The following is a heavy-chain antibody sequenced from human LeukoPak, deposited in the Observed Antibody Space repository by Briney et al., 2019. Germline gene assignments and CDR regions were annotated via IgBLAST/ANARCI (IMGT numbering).Heavy chain of an antibody. Sequence: GGSLRLSCAASGFTFSSYAMSWVRQAPGKGLEWVAFIRYDGSNKYYADSVKGRFTISRDNSKNTLYLQMNSLRAEDTAVYYCAKDTRGFWSGYPLWGPDYWGQGTLVTVSS. D-gene: IGHD3-3*01. CDR2: IRYDGSNK. J-gene: IGHJ4*02. CDR1: GFTFSSYA. V-gene: IGHV3-30*02. CDR3: AKDTRGFWSGYPLWGPDY.